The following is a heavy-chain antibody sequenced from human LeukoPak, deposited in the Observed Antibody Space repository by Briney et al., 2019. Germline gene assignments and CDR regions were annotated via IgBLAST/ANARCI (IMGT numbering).Heavy chain of an antibody. CDR2: INHSGST. D-gene: IGHD2-8*01. CDR1: GGSFSGYY. V-gene: IGHV4-34*01. CDR3: ARERKKWMDV. J-gene: IGHJ6*04. Sequence: SETLSLTCAVYGGSFSGYYWSWIRQPPGKGLEWIGEINHSGSTNYNPSLKSRVTISVDTSKNQFSLKLCSVTAADTAVYYCARERKKWMDVWGKGTTVTVSS.